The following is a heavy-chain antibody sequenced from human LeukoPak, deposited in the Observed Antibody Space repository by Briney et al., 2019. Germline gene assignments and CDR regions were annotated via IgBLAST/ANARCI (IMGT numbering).Heavy chain of an antibody. J-gene: IGHJ5*02. V-gene: IGHV4-59*08. Sequence: SETLSLTCTVSAGSISNYWSWIRPPPGKGLEWIGYIYYSGSTNYNPSLKSRVSISVDTSKNQFSLNLRSVTAADTAVYYCARQNTGNWFDPWGQGTLVTVSS. CDR2: IYYSGST. CDR1: AGSISNY. D-gene: IGHD4-17*01. CDR3: ARQNTGNWFDP.